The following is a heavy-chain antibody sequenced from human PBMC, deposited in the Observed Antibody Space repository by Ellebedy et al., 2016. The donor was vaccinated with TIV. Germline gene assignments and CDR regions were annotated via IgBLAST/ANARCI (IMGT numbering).Heavy chain of an antibody. CDR1: GGSISSGDSY. CDR3: ARVSLDVSAAET. J-gene: IGHJ5*02. V-gene: IGHV4-30-4*01. D-gene: IGHD6-13*01. Sequence: SETLPLTCTVSGGSISSGDSYWSWIRQPPGGGLQWIGYVYKSGSTYYTPSLKSRVTMSVASSWNQFFLDLSSVTAADTAVYYCARVSLDVSAAETWGRGTLVTVSS. CDR2: VYKSGST.